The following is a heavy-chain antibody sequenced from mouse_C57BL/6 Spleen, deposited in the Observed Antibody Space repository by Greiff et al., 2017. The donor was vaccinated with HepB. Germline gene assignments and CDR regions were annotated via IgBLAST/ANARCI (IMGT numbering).Heavy chain of an antibody. Sequence: QVQLQQPGTELVKPGASVKLSCKASGYTFTSYWMHWVKQRPGQGLEWIGNINPSNGGTNYNEKFKSKATLTVDKSSSTAYMQLSSLTSEDSAVYYCAREGAFYDGYYFYYAMDYWGQGTSVTVSS. CDR3: AREGAFYDGYYFYYAMDY. V-gene: IGHV1-53*01. CDR2: INPSNGGT. J-gene: IGHJ4*01. CDR1: GYTFTSYW. D-gene: IGHD2-3*01.